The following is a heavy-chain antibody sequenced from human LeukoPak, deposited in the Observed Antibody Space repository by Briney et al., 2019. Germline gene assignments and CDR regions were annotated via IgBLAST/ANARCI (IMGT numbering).Heavy chain of an antibody. CDR3: ARSHPYGDHKY. D-gene: IGHD4-17*01. CDR1: GFTFSSYA. CDR2: ITGSGGRT. Sequence: GGSLRPSCVASGFTFSSYAMSWVRQAPGKGLEWVSAITGSGGRTYYADSVKGRFTISRDNSKNTLYLQMNSLRAEDTAVYYCARSHPYGDHKYWGQGTLVSVPS. J-gene: IGHJ4*02. V-gene: IGHV3-23*01.